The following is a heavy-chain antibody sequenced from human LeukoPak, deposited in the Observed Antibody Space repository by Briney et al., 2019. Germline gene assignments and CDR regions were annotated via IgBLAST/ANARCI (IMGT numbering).Heavy chain of an antibody. D-gene: IGHD4-11*01. J-gene: IGHJ4*02. CDR2: INPNSGGT. Sequence: ASVKVSCNVSGYTFTGYYRHWVRQAPGQGLEWMGWINPNSGGTNYAQKFQGRVTMTRDTSISTAYMELSRLTSDDTAVYYCARDAIVRDYSNSDYWGQGSLVTVSS. V-gene: IGHV1-2*02. CDR1: GYTFTGYY. CDR3: ARDAIVRDYSNSDY.